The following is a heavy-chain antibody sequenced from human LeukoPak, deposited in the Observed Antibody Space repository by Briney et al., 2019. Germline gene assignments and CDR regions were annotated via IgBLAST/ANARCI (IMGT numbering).Heavy chain of an antibody. Sequence: GGSLRLSCAASGFTFSSYAMSWVRQAPGKGLEWVSSISGSGNRTYYADSVKGRFTISRDNSKNTLFLQMNSLRAEDTAVYYCAKNLYCGGGSCYPSASGMDVWGQGTTVTVSS. CDR1: GFTFSSYA. J-gene: IGHJ6*02. D-gene: IGHD2-15*01. V-gene: IGHV3-23*01. CDR2: ISGSGNRT. CDR3: AKNLYCGGGSCYPSASGMDV.